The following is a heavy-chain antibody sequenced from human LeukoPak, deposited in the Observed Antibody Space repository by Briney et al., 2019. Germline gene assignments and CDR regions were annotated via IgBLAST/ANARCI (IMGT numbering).Heavy chain of an antibody. Sequence: SETLSLNCTVSGVSISSGGYYWSWIRQHPGKGLEWIGYIYYSGSTYYNPSLKSRVTISVDTSKNQFSLKLSSVTAADTAVYYCASTYLYSGYDLYYYYGMDVWGQGTTVTVSS. CDR2: IYYSGST. D-gene: IGHD5-12*01. J-gene: IGHJ6*02. CDR1: GVSISSGGYY. CDR3: ASTYLYSGYDLYYYYGMDV. V-gene: IGHV4-31*03.